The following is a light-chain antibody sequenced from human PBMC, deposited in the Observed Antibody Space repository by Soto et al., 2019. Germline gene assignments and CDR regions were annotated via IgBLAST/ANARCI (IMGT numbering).Light chain of an antibody. CDR1: QSISSW. J-gene: IGKJ1*01. V-gene: IGKV1-5*01. Sequence: DIQMTQSPSTLYASVGDRVTITCRARQSISSWLAWYQQKPGKAPKLLIYSASSLESGVPSRFSGSGSGTEFTLTISSQQPDDFATYYSQQYKRYSQTFGHGTKVAIK. CDR2: SAS. CDR3: QQYKRYSQT.